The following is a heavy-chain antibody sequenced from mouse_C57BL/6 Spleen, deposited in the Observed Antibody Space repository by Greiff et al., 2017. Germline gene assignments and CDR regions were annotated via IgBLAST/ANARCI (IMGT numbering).Heavy chain of an antibody. CDR3: AKDYYGSSYAMDY. D-gene: IGHD1-1*01. Sequence: EVMLVESGGGLVKPGGSLKLSCAASGFTFSDYGMHWVRQAPEQGLEWVAYISSGSSTIYYADTVKGRFTISRDNAKNTLFLQMTSLRSEDTAMYYCAKDYYGSSYAMDYWGQGTSVTVSS. V-gene: IGHV5-17*01. CDR1: GFTFSDYG. J-gene: IGHJ4*01. CDR2: ISSGSSTI.